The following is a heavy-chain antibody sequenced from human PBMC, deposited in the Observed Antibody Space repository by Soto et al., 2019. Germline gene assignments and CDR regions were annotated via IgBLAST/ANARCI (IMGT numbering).Heavy chain of an antibody. J-gene: IGHJ5*01. CDR3: ARQNGSFRSWFDS. CDR1: GGSISSRSYY. CDR2: IYYSGTT. Sequence: QLQLQESGPGLVKPSETLSLTCTVSGGSISSRSYYWGWIRQPPGKGLEWIGGIYYSGTTFYSPSIKSRVIISVDTSKNQFSLKLTSVTAADTAMYYCARQNGSFRSWFDSWGQGTLVTVSS. D-gene: IGHD3-10*01. V-gene: IGHV4-39*01.